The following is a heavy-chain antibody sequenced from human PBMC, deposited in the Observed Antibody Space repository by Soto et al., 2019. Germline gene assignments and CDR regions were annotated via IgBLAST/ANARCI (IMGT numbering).Heavy chain of an antibody. D-gene: IGHD1-26*01. CDR1: GFTFSSYW. J-gene: IGHJ4*02. Sequence: EVQLVGSGGGLVQPGGSLRLSCAASGFTFSSYWMHWVRQAPGKGRVWVSRVNSDGSSTGYADSVKGRFTISRDNAKNTLYLQMNSLRAEDTAVYYCPSDRYSGTSRFDYWGQGTLVTVSS. CDR3: PSDRYSGTSRFDY. V-gene: IGHV3-74*01. CDR2: VNSDGSST.